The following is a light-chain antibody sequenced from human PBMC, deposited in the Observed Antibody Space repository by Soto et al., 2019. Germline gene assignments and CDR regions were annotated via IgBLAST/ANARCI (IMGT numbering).Light chain of an antibody. CDR2: DVS. CDR1: SSDVGGYNY. Sequence: QSVLTQPRSLSGSPGQSVTISCTGTSSDVGGYNYVSWYQQHPGKAPKLMIYDVSKRPSGVPDRFSGSKSGNTASLTISALQAEDEADYYCCSYAGSYTFSYVFGTGTKVTVL. CDR3: CSYAGSYTFSYV. V-gene: IGLV2-11*01. J-gene: IGLJ1*01.